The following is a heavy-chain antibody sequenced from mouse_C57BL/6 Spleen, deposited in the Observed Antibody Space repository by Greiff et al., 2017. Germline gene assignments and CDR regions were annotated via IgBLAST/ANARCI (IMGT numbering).Heavy chain of an antibody. V-gene: IGHV1-54*01. CDR2: INPGSGGT. CDR1: GYAFTNYL. CDR3: ASRGAYYDYDNCAMDY. J-gene: IGHJ4*01. Sequence: VQLQQSGAELVRPGTSVKVSCKASGYAFTNYLLEWVKQRPGQGLEWIGVINPGSGGTNYNEKFKGKATLTADKSSSTAYMQLSSLTTEDSAVYFCASRGAYYDYDNCAMDYGGQGTSVTVSS. D-gene: IGHD2-4*01.